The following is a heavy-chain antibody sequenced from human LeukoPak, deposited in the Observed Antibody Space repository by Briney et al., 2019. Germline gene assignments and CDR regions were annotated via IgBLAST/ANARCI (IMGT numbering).Heavy chain of an antibody. Sequence: GGSLRLSCAASGFTFRNYGMSWVRQAPGKGLEWVSALSGSGATTYHADSVKGRFTISRDNIKNTLYLQMNSLRAEDTAVYYCAREKGRGVISPYFDSWGQGTLVTVSS. CDR1: GFTFRNYG. CDR3: AREKGRGVISPYFDS. J-gene: IGHJ4*02. V-gene: IGHV3-23*01. CDR2: LSGSGATT. D-gene: IGHD3-10*01.